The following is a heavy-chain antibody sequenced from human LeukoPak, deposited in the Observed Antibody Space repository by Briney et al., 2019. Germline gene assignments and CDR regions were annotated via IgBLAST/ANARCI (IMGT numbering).Heavy chain of an antibody. CDR3: ARDGGDDAFDI. Sequence: SETLSLTCTVSGGSISSYYWSWIRQPPGKGLEWIGYIYYSGSTNYNPSLKSRVTISVDTSKNQFSLKLSSVTAADTAVYYRARDGGDDAFDIWGQGTMVTVSS. D-gene: IGHD3-16*01. V-gene: IGHV4-59*01. CDR1: GGSISSYY. CDR2: IYYSGST. J-gene: IGHJ3*02.